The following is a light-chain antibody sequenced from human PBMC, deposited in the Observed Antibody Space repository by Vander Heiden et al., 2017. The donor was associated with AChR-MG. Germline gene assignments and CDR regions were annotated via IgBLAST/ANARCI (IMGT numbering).Light chain of an antibody. Sequence: DIQMTQSPSTLSASVGDRVAITCRASQNILTWLAWYQQKPVKAPKVLIYDASRLESGVPSRFSGSGSGTEFTLTISSLQPDDFATYYCQHYNTYSGTFGQGTTVDIK. CDR1: QNILTW. CDR2: DAS. CDR3: QHYNTYSGT. V-gene: IGKV1-5*03. J-gene: IGKJ1*01.